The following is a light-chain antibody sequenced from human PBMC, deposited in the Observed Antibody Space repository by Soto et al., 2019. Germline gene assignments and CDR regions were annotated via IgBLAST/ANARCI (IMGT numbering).Light chain of an antibody. Sequence: EIVMTQSPATLSVSPGERATLSCRASQSVSSSLACFQQKPGQAPRLLIYGASTRATGIPARFSGSGSGTEVTLTISSLQSEDFAVYYCQQYNTWPRTFGQGTKVEIK. CDR3: QQYNTWPRT. V-gene: IGKV3-15*01. J-gene: IGKJ1*01. CDR2: GAS. CDR1: QSVSSS.